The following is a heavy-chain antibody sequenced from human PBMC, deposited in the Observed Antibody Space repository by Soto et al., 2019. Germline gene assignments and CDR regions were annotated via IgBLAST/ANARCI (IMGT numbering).Heavy chain of an antibody. CDR2: IYTSGST. CDR3: ARHVHGYCSSPSCHTDY. J-gene: IGHJ4*02. CDR1: GGSISSTSYY. V-gene: IGHV4-39*01. D-gene: IGHD2-2*02. Sequence: QLQLQESGPGLVEPSETLSLTCTVSGGSISSTSYYWGWVRQPPGKGPEWIGAIYTSGSTYYNPSLKSRITISVDTSKNQFSLKLSSVTATDTAVYYCARHVHGYCSSPSCHTDYWGQGTLVTVSS.